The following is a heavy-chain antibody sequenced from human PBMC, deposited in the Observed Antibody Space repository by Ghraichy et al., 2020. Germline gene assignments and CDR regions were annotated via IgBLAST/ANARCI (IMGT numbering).Heavy chain of an antibody. V-gene: IGHV3-23*01. CDR2: ISGSGGST. CDR1: GFTFSSYA. Sequence: GGSLRLSCAASGFTFSSYAMSWVRLAPGKGLEWVSAISGSGGSTYYADSVKGRFTISRDNSKNTLYLQMNSLRAEDTAVYYCAKRLVEYSSSSYDYWGQGTLVTVSS. D-gene: IGHD6-6*01. CDR3: AKRLVEYSSSSYDY. J-gene: IGHJ4*02.